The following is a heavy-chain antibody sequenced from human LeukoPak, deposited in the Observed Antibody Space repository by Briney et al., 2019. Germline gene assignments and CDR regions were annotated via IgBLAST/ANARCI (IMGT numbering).Heavy chain of an antibody. Sequence: PGGSLRLSCAASGFTFNSYWFHWVRQAPGKGLVWVSRINSDGSDTIYADSVKGRFTISRDNAKSTVSLQMNSLKAEDTAVYYCARGGYHHGFDIWGQGTMVTVSS. CDR2: INSDGSDT. V-gene: IGHV3-74*01. CDR1: GFTFNSYW. J-gene: IGHJ3*02. CDR3: ARGGYHHGFDI. D-gene: IGHD2-15*01.